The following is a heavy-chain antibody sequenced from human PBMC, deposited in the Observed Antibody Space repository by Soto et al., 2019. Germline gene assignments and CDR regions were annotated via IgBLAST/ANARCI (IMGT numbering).Heavy chain of an antibody. V-gene: IGHV1-46*01. CDR2: INPSGGST. D-gene: IGHD3-22*01. J-gene: IGHJ4*02. CDR3: ARDFEEKRYYDSSGYSSFDY. Sequence: ASVKVSCKASGYTFTSYYMHWVRQAPGQGLEWMGIINPSGGSTSYAQKFQGRVTMTRDTSTSTVYMELSSLRSEDTAVYYCARDFEEKRYYDSSGYSSFDYWGQGTLVTVSS. CDR1: GYTFTSYY.